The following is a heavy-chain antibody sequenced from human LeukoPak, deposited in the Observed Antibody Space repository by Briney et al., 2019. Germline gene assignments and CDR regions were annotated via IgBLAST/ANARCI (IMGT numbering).Heavy chain of an antibody. D-gene: IGHD1-14*01. Sequence: GGSLRLSCAASGFTFNNYVMHWVRQAPGKGLEWVTLIWYDGSNKYFTDSVKGRFTISRDNSKNTLYLQMNSLRAEDTAVYYCARGIITAIDVRGQGTTVTVSS. J-gene: IGHJ6*02. V-gene: IGHV3-33*01. CDR3: ARGIITAIDV. CDR1: GFTFNNYV. CDR2: IWYDGSNK.